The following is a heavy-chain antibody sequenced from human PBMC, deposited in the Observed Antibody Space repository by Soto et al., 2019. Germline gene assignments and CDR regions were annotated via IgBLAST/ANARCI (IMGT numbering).Heavy chain of an antibody. CDR2: IKQDGSEK. CDR3: ARDLGGLLLSDPYYYYGMDV. CDR1: GFTFSSYC. Sequence: PGGSLRLSCAASGFTFSSYCMSWVRQAPGKGLEWVANIKQDGSEKYYVDSVKGRFTISRDNAKNSLYLQMNSLRAEDTAVYYCARDLGGLLLSDPYYYYGMDVWGQGTTVTVSS. D-gene: IGHD3-3*01. J-gene: IGHJ6*02. V-gene: IGHV3-7*03.